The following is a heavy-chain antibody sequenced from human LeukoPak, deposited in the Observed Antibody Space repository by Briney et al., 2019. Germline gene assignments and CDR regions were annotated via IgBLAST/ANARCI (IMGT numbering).Heavy chain of an antibody. CDR3: ARASASYGCDY. Sequence: ASVKVSCTAPGYTFTSYYMHWVRQAPGQGLEWMGIINPSGGSTSYAQKFQGRVTMTRDTSTSTVYMELSSLRSEDTAVYYCARASASYGCDYWGQGTLVTVSS. CDR2: INPSGGST. D-gene: IGHD5-18*01. V-gene: IGHV1-46*01. CDR1: GYTFTSYY. J-gene: IGHJ4*02.